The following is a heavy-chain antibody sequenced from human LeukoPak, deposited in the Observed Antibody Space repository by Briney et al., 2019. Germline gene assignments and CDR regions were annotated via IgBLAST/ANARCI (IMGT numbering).Heavy chain of an antibody. CDR3: ATTPSSIRTNDY. Sequence: PGGSLRLSCAASGFTFSSYAMSWVRQAPGKGLEWVSAISGRDGSTKYADSVKGRFTISRDNSKNTLYLQMNSLRAEDTAVYYCATTPSSIRTNDYWGQGTLVTVSS. D-gene: IGHD1-14*01. V-gene: IGHV3-23*01. CDR1: GFTFSSYA. J-gene: IGHJ4*02. CDR2: ISGRDGST.